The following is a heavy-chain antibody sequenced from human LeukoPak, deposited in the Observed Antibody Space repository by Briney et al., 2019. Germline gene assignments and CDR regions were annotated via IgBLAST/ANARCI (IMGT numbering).Heavy chain of an antibody. Sequence: GGSLRLSCAASGFTFSSNAMSWVRQAPGKGLEWVSAISGSDDNTYYADSVKGRFTISRDNAKNTLYLQMNSLRAEDTAVYYCAKHQYSSGWYLNYWGQGTLVTVSS. D-gene: IGHD6-13*01. J-gene: IGHJ4*02. CDR3: AKHQYSSGWYLNY. CDR2: ISGSDDNT. CDR1: GFTFSSNA. V-gene: IGHV3-23*01.